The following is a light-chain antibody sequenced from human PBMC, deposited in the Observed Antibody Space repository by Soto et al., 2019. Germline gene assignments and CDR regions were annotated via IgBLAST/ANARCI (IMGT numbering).Light chain of an antibody. Sequence: QSALTQPPSASGSHGQSVTISCTGTSNDVGGYNYVSWYQQHPGKAPKLMIYEVSKRPSGVPDRLSGSKSGNTASLTVSGLQVEDEADYYCASYTGSDTLVFGGGTKLTVL. J-gene: IGLJ2*01. CDR2: EVS. CDR1: SNDVGGYNY. CDR3: ASYTGSDTLV. V-gene: IGLV2-8*01.